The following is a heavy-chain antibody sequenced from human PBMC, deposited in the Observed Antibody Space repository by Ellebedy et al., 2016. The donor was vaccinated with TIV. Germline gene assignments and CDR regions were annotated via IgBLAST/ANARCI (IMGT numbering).Heavy chain of an antibody. CDR2: IRDGGKT. CDR3: ARHAGNAEYAFDF. J-gene: IGHJ4*02. Sequence: MPSETLSLTCTVSGDSISGSSYYWAWIRQPPGKGLEWIGGIRDGGKTFYNPSLKSRVTISVDTSKNQFSLNLRSVTAADTALYYCARHAGNAEYAFDFWGQGTLVTVSS. D-gene: IGHD2-2*01. V-gene: IGHV4-39*07. CDR1: GDSISGSSYY.